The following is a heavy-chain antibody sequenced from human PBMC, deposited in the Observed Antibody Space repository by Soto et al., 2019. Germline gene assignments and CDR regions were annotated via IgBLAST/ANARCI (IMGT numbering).Heavy chain of an antibody. J-gene: IGHJ5*02. V-gene: IGHV4-31*03. D-gene: IGHD7-27*01. CDR3: ARVTGDRWFDP. CDR1: GGSISSGGYY. CDR2: TYYSGST. Sequence: QVQLQESGPGLVKPSQTLSLTCTVSGGSISSGGYYWSWIRQHPGKGLEWIGYTYYSGSTYYNPSLKRRVTISVDTSKNQCSLKLSSVTAADTAVYYCARVTGDRWFDPWGQGTLVTVSS.